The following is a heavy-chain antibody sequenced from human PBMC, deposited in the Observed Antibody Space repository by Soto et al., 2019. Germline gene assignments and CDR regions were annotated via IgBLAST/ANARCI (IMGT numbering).Heavy chain of an antibody. CDR2: IKSKTDGGTT. J-gene: IGHJ3*02. Sequence: GSLRLSCAASGFTFSNAWMNWARQAPGKGLEWVGRIKSKTDGGTTDYAAPVKGRFTISRDDSKNTLYLQMNSLKTEGTAVYYCTTDTSYGDYEHIWGQGTMVTVSS. D-gene: IGHD4-17*01. V-gene: IGHV3-15*07. CDR1: GFTFSNAW. CDR3: TTDTSYGDYEHI.